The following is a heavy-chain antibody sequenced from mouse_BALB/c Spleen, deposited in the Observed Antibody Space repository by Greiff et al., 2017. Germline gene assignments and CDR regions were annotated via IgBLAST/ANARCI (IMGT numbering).Heavy chain of an antibody. D-gene: IGHD1-1*01. J-gene: IGHJ2*01. Sequence: EVQVVESGGGLVKPGGSLKLSCAASGFTFSSYAMSWVRQSPEKRLEWVAEISSGGSYTYYPDTVTGRFTISRDNAKNTLYLEMSSLRSEDTAMYYCARDHYYGRGYFDYWGQGTTLTVSS. CDR1: GFTFSSYA. V-gene: IGHV5-9-4*01. CDR2: ISSGGSYT. CDR3: ARDHYYGRGYFDY.